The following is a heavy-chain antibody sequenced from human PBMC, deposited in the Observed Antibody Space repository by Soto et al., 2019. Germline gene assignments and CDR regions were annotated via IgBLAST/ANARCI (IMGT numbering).Heavy chain of an antibody. CDR3: ARVTPGCDTAMVTPLGYYYGMDV. Sequence: GESLKISCKGSGYSFTSYWIGWVRQMPGKGLEWMGIIYPGDSDTRYSPSFQGQVTISADKSISTAYLQWSSLKASDTAMYDRARVTPGCDTAMVTPLGYYYGMDVWGHGTTVTVSS. CDR2: IYPGDSDT. J-gene: IGHJ6*02. CDR1: GYSFTSYW. D-gene: IGHD5-18*01. V-gene: IGHV5-51*01.